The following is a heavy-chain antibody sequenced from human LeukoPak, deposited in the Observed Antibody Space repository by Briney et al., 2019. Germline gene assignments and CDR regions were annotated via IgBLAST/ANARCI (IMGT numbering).Heavy chain of an antibody. CDR3: ARERQDTILHSGAFDI. D-gene: IGHD2-21*01. CDR1: GFTFSSYA. CDR2: ISYDGSNK. J-gene: IGHJ3*02. Sequence: GRSLRLSCAASGFTFSSYAMHWVRQAPGKGLEWVAVISYDGSNKYYADSVKGRFTISRDNSKNTLYLQMNSLRAEDTAVSFCARERQDTILHSGAFDIWGQGTMVTVSS. V-gene: IGHV3-30-3*01.